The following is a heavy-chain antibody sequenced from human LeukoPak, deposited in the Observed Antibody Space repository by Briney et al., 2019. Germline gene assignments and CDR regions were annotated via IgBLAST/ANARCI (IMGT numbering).Heavy chain of an antibody. Sequence: PSETLSLTCAVSGGSISSGGYSWSWIRQPPGKGLEWIGYIYHSGSTYYNPSLKSRVTISVDRSKNQFSLKLSSVTAADTAVYYCARGGYDYVWGSYPPGPYFDYWGQGTLVTVSS. J-gene: IGHJ4*02. D-gene: IGHD3-16*02. CDR2: IYHSGST. V-gene: IGHV4-30-2*01. CDR3: ARGGYDYVWGSYPPGPYFDY. CDR1: GGSISSGGYS.